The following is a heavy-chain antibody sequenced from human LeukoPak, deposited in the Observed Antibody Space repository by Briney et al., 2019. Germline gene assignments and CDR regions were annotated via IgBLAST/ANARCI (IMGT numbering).Heavy chain of an antibody. V-gene: IGHV3-21*01. J-gene: IGHJ4*02. CDR1: GFTFSSYT. CDR2: ISESSIYI. Sequence: PGGSLRLSCAGSGFTFSSYTMNWVRHAPGKGPEWVSSISESSIYINYADSVKGRFTISRDNAKYSLYLRMTSLRAEDTAVYYCARSYYDSSGYPHSDLDYWGQGTLVTVSS. CDR3: ARSYYDSSGYPHSDLDY. D-gene: IGHD3-22*01.